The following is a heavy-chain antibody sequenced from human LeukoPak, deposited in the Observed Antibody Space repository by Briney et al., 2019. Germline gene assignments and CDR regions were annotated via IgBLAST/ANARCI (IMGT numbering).Heavy chain of an antibody. CDR2: IYSGGGA. Sequence: GGSLRLSCAASGFTVTSNYMSWVRQAPGKGLEWVSIIYSGGGAYYADSVKGRFTISRDNSRNTLFLQMNSLRAEDTAMYYCARVFPPNWFDPWGQGPLVPVSS. CDR1: GFTVTSNY. V-gene: IGHV3-66*01. J-gene: IGHJ5*02. D-gene: IGHD3-10*02. CDR3: ARVFPPNWFDP.